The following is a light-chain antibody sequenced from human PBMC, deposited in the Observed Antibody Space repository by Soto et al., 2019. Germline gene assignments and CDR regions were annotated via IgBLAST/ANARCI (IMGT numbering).Light chain of an antibody. Sequence: EIVLTQSLGTLSLTQGERATLSCRASQSVSSSYLAWYQQKPGQAPRLLIYGASSRATGIPDRFSGSESGTDFTLTISRLEPEDFAVYYCQQFGTSPTFGGGTKV. J-gene: IGKJ4*01. CDR1: QSVSSSY. V-gene: IGKV3-20*01. CDR2: GAS. CDR3: QQFGTSPT.